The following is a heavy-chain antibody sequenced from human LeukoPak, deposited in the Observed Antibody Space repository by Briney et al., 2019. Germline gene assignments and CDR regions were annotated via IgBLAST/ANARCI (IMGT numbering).Heavy chain of an antibody. J-gene: IGHJ3*02. D-gene: IGHD6-19*01. CDR2: ISAYNGNT. V-gene: IGHV1-18*01. CDR1: GYSFTSNV. CDR3: ARFGLGKHIEVAGIPFDI. Sequence: ASVKVSCKASGYSFTSNVISWVRQAPGQGLEWMGWISAYNGNTNYAQKLQDRVTMTTDTSTSTAYMELRSLRSDDAAVYYCARFGLGKHIEVAGIPFDIWGQGTMVTVSS.